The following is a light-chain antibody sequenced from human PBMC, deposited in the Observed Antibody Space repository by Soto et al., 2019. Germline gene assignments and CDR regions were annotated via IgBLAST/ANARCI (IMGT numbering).Light chain of an antibody. CDR3: QQNHTFPIT. CDR2: WES. J-gene: IGKJ3*01. V-gene: IGKV4-1*01. Sequence: EXVMTQSQDSLSVPLGERATINCNSSQNLVSDSNTRDHLVWYQQKPGQPPKMLIYWESTRESGVPDRFIGGGSGTDFTLTLSSPQAEDVAVYYCQQNHTFPITFGPATKVDIK. CDR1: QNLVSDSNTRDH.